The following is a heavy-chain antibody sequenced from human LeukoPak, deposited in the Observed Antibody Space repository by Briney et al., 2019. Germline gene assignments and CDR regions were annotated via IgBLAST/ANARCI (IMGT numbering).Heavy chain of an antibody. CDR2: IYYSGST. CDR3: ARRAYCSSTSCYWNDY. V-gene: IGHV4-39*01. Sequence: SETLSLTCTVSGGSISSSSYYWGWVRQPPGKGLEWIGSIYYSGSTYYNPSLKGRVTISVDTSKNQFSLKLSSVTAADTAVYYCARRAYCSSTSCYWNDYWGQGTLVTVSS. CDR1: GGSISSSSYY. J-gene: IGHJ4*02. D-gene: IGHD2-2*01.